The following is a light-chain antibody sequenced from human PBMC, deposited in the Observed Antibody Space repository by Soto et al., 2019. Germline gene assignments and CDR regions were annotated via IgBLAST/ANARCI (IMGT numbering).Light chain of an antibody. Sequence: QAVVTQPPSASGTPGQRVTISCSGSSSNIGSNYVFWYQQLPGTAPKVLMYRNSQRPSGVPDRFSGSKSGTSASLAISGLRSEDEADYYCASWDDILSGFVVFGGGTQLTVL. CDR1: SSNIGSNY. J-gene: IGLJ2*01. V-gene: IGLV1-47*01. CDR2: RNS. CDR3: ASWDDILSGFVV.